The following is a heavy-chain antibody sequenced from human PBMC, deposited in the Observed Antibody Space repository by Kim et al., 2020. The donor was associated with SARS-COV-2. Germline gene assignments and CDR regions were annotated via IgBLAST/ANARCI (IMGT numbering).Heavy chain of an antibody. J-gene: IGHJ4*02. Sequence: SETLSLTCTVSGGSISSSSYYWGWIRQPPGKGLEWIGSIYYSGSTYYNPSLKSRVTISVDTSKNQFSLKLSSVTAADTAVYYCARRPYDSRGNWGQGTLVTVSS. CDR3: ARRPYDSRGN. V-gene: IGHV4-39*01. CDR1: GGSISSSSYY. CDR2: IYYSGST. D-gene: IGHD3-22*01.